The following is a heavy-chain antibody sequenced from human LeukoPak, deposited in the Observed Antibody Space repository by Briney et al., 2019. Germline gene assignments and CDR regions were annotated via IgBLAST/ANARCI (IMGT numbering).Heavy chain of an antibody. V-gene: IGHV1-2*02. J-gene: IGHJ4*02. D-gene: IGHD5-18*01. CDR3: ARWTLARGYSYRSHIDY. CDR1: GYTFTVYY. CDR2: INPNSGGT. Sequence: GASVKVSCKASGYTFTVYYMHWVRQAPGQGLEWMGWINPNSGGTNYAQKFQGRVTMTRDTSISTAYMELGRLRSDDTAVYYCARWTLARGYSYRSHIDYWGQGTLVTVSS.